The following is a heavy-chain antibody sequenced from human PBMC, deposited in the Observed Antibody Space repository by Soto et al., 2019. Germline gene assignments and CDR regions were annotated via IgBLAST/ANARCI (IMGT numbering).Heavy chain of an antibody. V-gene: IGHV1-18*01. J-gene: IGHJ5*02. Sequence: ASVKVSCKASGYTFTSYGISWVRQAPGQGIEWMGWISAYNGNTNYAQKLQGRVTMTTDTSTSTAYMELRSLRSDDTAVYYCSRTALTYYYDSSGPRVRFDPWGQGTLVTVSS. D-gene: IGHD3-22*01. CDR3: SRTALTYYYDSSGPRVRFDP. CDR1: GYTFTSYG. CDR2: ISAYNGNT.